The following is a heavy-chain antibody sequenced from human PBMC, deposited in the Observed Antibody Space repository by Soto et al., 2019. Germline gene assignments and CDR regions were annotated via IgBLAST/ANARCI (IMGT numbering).Heavy chain of an antibody. CDR3: AKDVSYGGKRPYYFDY. Sequence: GGSLKLSCAASGFTFSNYAMSWVRQAPGKGLEWVSGISDSGGSAYNADSVKGRFTISRDNAKSTLYLQMNSLRAEDTAVYYCAKDVSYGGKRPYYFDYWGQGTLVTVSS. J-gene: IGHJ4*02. CDR1: GFTFSNYA. D-gene: IGHD4-17*01. V-gene: IGHV3-23*01. CDR2: ISDSGGSA.